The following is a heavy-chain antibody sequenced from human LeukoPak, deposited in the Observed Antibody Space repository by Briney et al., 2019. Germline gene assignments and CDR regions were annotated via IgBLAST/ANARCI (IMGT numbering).Heavy chain of an antibody. CDR3: KSGGAAPGSFDY. CDR1: GFTFSSHW. V-gene: IGHV3-7*01. J-gene: IGHJ4*02. CDR2: IKYDGNEE. Sequence: GGSLRLSCAASGFTFSSHWMSWMRQAPGKGLEWVANIKYDGNEEYYVDSVKGRFTISRDNAKNSLYLQLNSLRVEGTAVYYCKSGGAAPGSFDYWGQGTLVTVSP. D-gene: IGHD1-1*01.